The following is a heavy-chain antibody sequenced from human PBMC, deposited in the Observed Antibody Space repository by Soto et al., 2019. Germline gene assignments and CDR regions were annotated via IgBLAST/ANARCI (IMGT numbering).Heavy chain of an antibody. CDR2: IGGDGGST. Sequence: EVQLLESGGGLVQPGGSLRLSCAASGFTFSSYAMNWVRQAPGKGLEWVSLIGGDGGSTYYADSVRGRFTISRDNSKHTLYLQMNSLRAEDTAIYYCAKAYSSIWSHWYFDLWGLGTLVTVSS. CDR3: AKAYSSIWSHWYFDL. CDR1: GFTFSSYA. D-gene: IGHD6-13*01. V-gene: IGHV3-23*01. J-gene: IGHJ2*01.